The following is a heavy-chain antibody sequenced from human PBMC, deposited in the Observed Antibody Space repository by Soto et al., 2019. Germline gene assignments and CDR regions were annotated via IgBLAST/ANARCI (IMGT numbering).Heavy chain of an antibody. CDR1: GGSFTYT. CDR2: IIPIFGTT. V-gene: IGHV1-69*01. Sequence: QMHLVQSGAEVKKPGSSVKVSCKASGGSFTYTLSWVRQAPGQGLEWMGGIIPIFGTTNYAQKFQGRITMTAEESTKTAYMELSTLRSEDTAVYYCARLHSHGTYGMDVWGQGTTVTVSS. D-gene: IGHD5-18*01. CDR3: ARLHSHGTYGMDV. J-gene: IGHJ6*02.